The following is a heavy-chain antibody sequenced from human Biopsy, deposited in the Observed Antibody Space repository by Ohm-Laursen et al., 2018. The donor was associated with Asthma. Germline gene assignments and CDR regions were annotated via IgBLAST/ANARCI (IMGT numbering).Heavy chain of an antibody. CDR1: GYSLTDLS. Sequence: ASVKVSCKISGYSLTDLSMHWVRQAPGQGLEWMGEHDHEEGGTVNARRFQGRVTMTEDTSTDTAYMELSSLSSDDTAVYYCASDFPKDYVRYNFQFWGQGTLVTVPS. J-gene: IGHJ4*02. CDR2: HDHEEGGT. V-gene: IGHV1-24*01. CDR3: ASDFPKDYVRYNFQF. D-gene: IGHD4-17*01.